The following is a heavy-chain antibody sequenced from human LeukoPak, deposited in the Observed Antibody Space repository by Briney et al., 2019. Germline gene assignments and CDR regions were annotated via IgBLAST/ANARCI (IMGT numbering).Heavy chain of an antibody. J-gene: IGHJ4*02. D-gene: IGHD5-18*01. V-gene: IGHV3-11*01. CDR1: GFTFSDYY. Sequence: GGSLRLSCAASGFTFSDYYMSWNRQAPGKGLEWVSYISSSGSTIYYADFVKGRFTISRDNAKNSLYLQMNSLRAEDTAVYYCARGSQLWLPYYFDYWGQGTLVTVSS. CDR3: ARGSQLWLPYYFDY. CDR2: ISSSGSTI.